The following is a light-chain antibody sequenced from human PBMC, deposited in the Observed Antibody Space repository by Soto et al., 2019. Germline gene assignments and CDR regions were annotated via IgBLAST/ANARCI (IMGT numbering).Light chain of an antibody. CDR1: SSDVGGYNY. V-gene: IGLV2-14*01. Sequence: QSVLTQPASVSGSPGXXXTISCTGTSSDVGGYNYVSWYQQHPGKAPKLMIYEVSNRPSGVSNRFSGSKSGNTASLTISGLQAEDEADYYCSSYTSSSTLVFGGGTQLTVL. CDR2: EVS. CDR3: SSYTSSSTLV. J-gene: IGLJ2*01.